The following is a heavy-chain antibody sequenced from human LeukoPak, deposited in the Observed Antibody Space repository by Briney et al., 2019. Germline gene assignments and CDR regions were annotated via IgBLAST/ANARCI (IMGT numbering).Heavy chain of an antibody. J-gene: IGHJ4*02. CDR2: IKRDGSEK. Sequence: GGSLRLSCAASGFTFSSYWMSWVRQAPGKGLEWVANIKRDGSEKYYVDSVKGRFTISRDNAKNSLYLQMNSLRAEDTAVYYCARDPGTAAGTFPNWGQGTLVTVSS. D-gene: IGHD6-13*01. CDR1: GFTFSSYW. CDR3: ARDPGTAAGTFPN. V-gene: IGHV3-7*01.